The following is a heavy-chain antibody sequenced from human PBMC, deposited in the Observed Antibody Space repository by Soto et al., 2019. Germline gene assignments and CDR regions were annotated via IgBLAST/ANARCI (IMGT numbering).Heavy chain of an antibody. V-gene: IGHV3-11*05. Sequence: GSLRLSCAASGFTFSDYYMSWIRQAPGKGLEWVSYISSSSSYTNYADSVKGRFTISRDNAKNSLYLQMNSLRAEDTAVYYCARVREDSSGHLTAFDIWGQGTMVTVSS. CDR3: ARVREDSSGHLTAFDI. D-gene: IGHD3-22*01. J-gene: IGHJ3*02. CDR2: ISSSSSYT. CDR1: GFTFSDYY.